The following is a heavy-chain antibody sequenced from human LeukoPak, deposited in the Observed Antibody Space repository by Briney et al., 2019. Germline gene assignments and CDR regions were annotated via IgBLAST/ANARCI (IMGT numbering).Heavy chain of an antibody. Sequence: PGGSLRLSCAASGFTFSSYAMSWVRQAPGKGLEWVSAISGSGGSTYYADSVKGRFTIPRDNSKNTLYLQMNSLRAEDTAVYYCARDHVNYYGSGSYYPPTNAFDIWGQGTVVTVSS. CDR2: ISGSGGST. CDR3: ARDHVNYYGSGSYYPPTNAFDI. CDR1: GFTFSSYA. J-gene: IGHJ3*02. D-gene: IGHD3-10*01. V-gene: IGHV3-23*01.